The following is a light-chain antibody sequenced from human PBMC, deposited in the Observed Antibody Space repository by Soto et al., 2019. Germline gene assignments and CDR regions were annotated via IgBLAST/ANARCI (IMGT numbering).Light chain of an antibody. J-gene: IGLJ1*01. V-gene: IGLV2-11*01. CDR1: SSDVGAYNY. CDR2: DVN. CDR3: CSYAGGSTDV. Sequence: QSALTQPRSVSGSPGQSVTISCTGTSSDVGAYNYVSWYQQHPGKAPKLMLYDVNKRPSGVPDRFSGSKSGNTASLTISGLQGEDEADYCCCSYAGGSTDVFGTGTKLTVL.